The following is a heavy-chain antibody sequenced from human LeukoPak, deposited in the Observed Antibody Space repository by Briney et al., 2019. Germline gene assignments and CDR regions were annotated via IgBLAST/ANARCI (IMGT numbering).Heavy chain of an antibody. J-gene: IGHJ4*02. V-gene: IGHV4-34*01. D-gene: IGHD4-17*01. CDR2: INHSGGT. CDR1: GGSFSGYY. CDR3: AREPRGYGDYPFDY. Sequence: SETLSLTCAVYGGSFSGYYWSWIRQPPGKGLEGMGEINHSGGTNYNPSLKSRVTISVDTSKNQFSLKLSSVTAADTAVYYCAREPRGYGDYPFDYWGQGTLVTVSS.